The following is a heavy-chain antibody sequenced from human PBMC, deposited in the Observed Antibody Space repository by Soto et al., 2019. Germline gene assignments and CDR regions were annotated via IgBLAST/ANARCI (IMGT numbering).Heavy chain of an antibody. CDR1: GFVFVASA. Sequence: EVQLVESGGGLVQPGRSLRLSCTASGFVFVASAMHWVRQAPGKGLDWVSGITWNSGNIGYAESVMGRFTISRDNANTSLFLKMNSLRPEDTAVYYWAKDHLGGAVAVPFFDQRGQGAQVTVSS. V-gene: IGHV3-9*01. D-gene: IGHD6-19*01. J-gene: IGHJ4*02. CDR2: ITWNSGNI. CDR3: AKDHLGGAVAVPFFDQ.